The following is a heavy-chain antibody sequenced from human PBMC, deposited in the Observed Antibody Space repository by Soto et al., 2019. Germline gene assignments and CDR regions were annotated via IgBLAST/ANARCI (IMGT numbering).Heavy chain of an antibody. CDR2: IYYSGRT. V-gene: IGHV4-31*03. J-gene: IGHJ4*02. CDR1: GGSISSGGYF. D-gene: IGHD6-13*01. CDR3: ARGPNSSPPHSPLKNYYFDF. Sequence: QVQLQESGPGLVKPSQTLSLTCTVSGGSISSGGYFWSWIRQHPGKGLEWIGFIYYSGRTYYNPSLKSRLTISVDTSKNQFSMNLSSVTAADTAVYYCARGPNSSPPHSPLKNYYFDFWGQGTLVTVSS.